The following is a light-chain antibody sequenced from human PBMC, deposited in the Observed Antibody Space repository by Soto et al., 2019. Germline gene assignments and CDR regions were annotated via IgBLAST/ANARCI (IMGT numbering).Light chain of an antibody. CDR3: QQYNSYSGT. V-gene: IGKV1-5*03. CDR2: KAS. J-gene: IGKJ1*01. CDR1: QSISSW. Sequence: DIRMTQSASTLSALVGDGVSMXCRASQSISSWLAWYQQKPGKAPKLLIYKASSLEGGGPSRFSGSGSVTEFTRTISSLQPDDFATYYGQQYNSYSGTFGQGTKVDIK.